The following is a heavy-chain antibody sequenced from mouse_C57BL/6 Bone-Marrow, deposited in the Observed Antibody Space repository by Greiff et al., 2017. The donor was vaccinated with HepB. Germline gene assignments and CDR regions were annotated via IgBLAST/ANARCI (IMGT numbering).Heavy chain of an antibody. D-gene: IGHD2-1*01. CDR3: ARNRNLLLYAMDY. J-gene: IGHJ4*01. CDR1: GFSLTSYA. CDR2: IWTGGGT. V-gene: IGHV2-9-1*01. Sequence: QVQLQQSGPGLVAPSQSLSITCTVSGFSLTSYAISWVRQPPGKGLEWLGVIWTGGGTNYNSALKSRLSISKDNSKSQVFLKMNSLQTDDTARYYCARNRNLLLYAMDYWGQGTSVTVSS.